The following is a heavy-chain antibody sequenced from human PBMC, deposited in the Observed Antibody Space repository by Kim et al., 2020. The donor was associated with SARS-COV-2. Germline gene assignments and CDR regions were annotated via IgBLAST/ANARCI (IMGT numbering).Heavy chain of an antibody. CDR3: ARDQVSRRIAVAESENDY. CDR1: GFTFSSYS. V-gene: IGHV3-48*04. CDR2: ISSSSSTI. D-gene: IGHD6-19*01. Sequence: GGSLRLSCAASGFTFSSYSMNWVRQAPGKGLEWVSYISSSSSTIYYADSVKGRFTISRDNAKNSLYLQMNSLRAEDTAVYYCARDQVSRRIAVAESENDYWGQGTLVTVSS. J-gene: IGHJ4*02.